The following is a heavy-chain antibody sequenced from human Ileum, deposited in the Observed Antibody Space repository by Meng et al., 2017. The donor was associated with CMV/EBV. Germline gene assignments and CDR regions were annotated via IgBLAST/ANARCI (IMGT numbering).Heavy chain of an antibody. D-gene: IGHD6-25*01. CDR3: ARHLRSRFDAARPGGGFAY. CDR1: FSDYY. CDR2: ISSSGRNM. V-gene: IGHV3-11*01. Sequence: FSDYYMSWSRQVPGKGLEWISDISSSGRNMYYEDSGKGRFTISRDNAKTSLSLQLTSLRDEDTAVYYCARHLRSRFDAARPGGGFAYWGQGTLVTVSS. J-gene: IGHJ4*02.